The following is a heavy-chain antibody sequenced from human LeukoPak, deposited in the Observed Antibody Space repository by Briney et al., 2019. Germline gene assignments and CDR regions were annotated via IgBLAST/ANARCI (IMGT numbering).Heavy chain of an antibody. V-gene: IGHV1-18*01. Sequence: ASVKVSCKASGFTFTGYGINWVRQAPGQGLEWMGWINVDNGNTYYAQKLQGRVTMTTDTSTATAYMELRSLRYDDTAVYYCARVWNYLYGMDVWGQGTTVTVSS. CDR3: ARVWNYLYGMDV. J-gene: IGHJ6*02. D-gene: IGHD1-1*01. CDR1: GFTFTGYG. CDR2: INVDNGNT.